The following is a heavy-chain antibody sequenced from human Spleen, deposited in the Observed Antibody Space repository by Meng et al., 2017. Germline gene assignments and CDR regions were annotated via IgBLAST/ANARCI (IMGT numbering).Heavy chain of an antibody. D-gene: IGHD3-22*01. V-gene: IGHV3-30*04. CDR3: AREFQSSGYAGTFDL. J-gene: IGHJ3*01. CDR1: GFTSTPPH. CDR2: ISADGTNK. Sequence: GGSLRLSCVAAGFTSTPPHMHWVRQAPGKGLEWVAVISADGTNKHFADSVKGRFTISRDNPKDTLYLEMNSLRNEDTGVYYCAREFQSSGYAGTFDLWGQGTMVTVSS.